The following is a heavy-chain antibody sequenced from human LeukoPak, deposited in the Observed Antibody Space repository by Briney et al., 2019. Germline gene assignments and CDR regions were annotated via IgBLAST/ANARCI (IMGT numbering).Heavy chain of an antibody. CDR1: GYTFTSYA. J-gene: IGHJ3*02. CDR2: INAGNGNT. CDR3: ARMRSITMIVELDAFDI. D-gene: IGHD3-22*01. V-gene: IGHV1-3*01. Sequence: ASVKVSCKAPGYTFTSYAMHWVRQAPGQRLEWMGRINAGNGNTKYSQKFQGRVTITRDTSASTAYMELSSLRSEDTAVYYCARMRSITMIVELDAFDIWGQGTMATVSS.